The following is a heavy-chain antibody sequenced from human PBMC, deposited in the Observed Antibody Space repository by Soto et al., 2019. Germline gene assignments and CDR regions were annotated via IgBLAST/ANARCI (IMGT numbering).Heavy chain of an antibody. CDR3: AAESYYESNGTKGRID. D-gene: IGHD3-22*01. J-gene: IGHJ4*02. Sequence: GKGLEWVSFIYSDGSTYYADSVKGRFTISRDNSKNTLYLQMNSLRSEDTAVYYCAAESYYESNGTKGRIDWGQGTLVTVS. V-gene: IGHV3-53*01. CDR2: IYSDGST.